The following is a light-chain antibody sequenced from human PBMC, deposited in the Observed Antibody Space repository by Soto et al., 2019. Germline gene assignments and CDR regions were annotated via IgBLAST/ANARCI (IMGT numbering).Light chain of an antibody. V-gene: IGKV3-20*01. CDR3: QQYGSSPLT. Sequence: EVVLTQSPGTLSFSRGVRATLSCRASQSVSSSHLAWYQQMPGQAPRLLIYAASSRATGIPDRFSGSGSGTDFTLTISRLEPEDFVVYYRQQYGSSPLTFGGGTKVEMK. CDR1: QSVSSSH. CDR2: AAS. J-gene: IGKJ4*01.